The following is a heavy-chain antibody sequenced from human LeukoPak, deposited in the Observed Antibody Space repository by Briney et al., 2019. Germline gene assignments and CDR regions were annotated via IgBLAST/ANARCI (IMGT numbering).Heavy chain of an antibody. CDR1: GFTFSSYS. CDR3: AKGLYCSSPSCHSYFDY. D-gene: IGHD2-2*02. V-gene: IGHV3-23*01. Sequence: PGGSLRLSCAASGFTFSSYSMSGVRQAPGKGLEWVSAIIGSGGSTYYADSVKGRFTISRDNSKNTLYLQMNSLTAEDTAVYYCAKGLYCSSPSCHSYFDYWGQGTLVTVSS. J-gene: IGHJ4*02. CDR2: IIGSGGST.